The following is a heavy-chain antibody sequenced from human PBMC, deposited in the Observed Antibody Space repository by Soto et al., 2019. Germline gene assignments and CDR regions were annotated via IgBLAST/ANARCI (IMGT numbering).Heavy chain of an antibody. D-gene: IGHD5-12*01. J-gene: IGHJ3*02. CDR1: GACVSSGAYY. CDR2: IYYSGST. V-gene: IGHV4-31*03. CDR3: ARARLRAVYAFDI. Sequence: TLSLICTVSGACVSSGAYYWTWIRQRPGKGLEWIGYIYYSGSTYYSPSLKSRLSISLDTSKNQFSLRPSSVTAADTAMYYCARARLRAVYAFDIWGQGTMVTVSS.